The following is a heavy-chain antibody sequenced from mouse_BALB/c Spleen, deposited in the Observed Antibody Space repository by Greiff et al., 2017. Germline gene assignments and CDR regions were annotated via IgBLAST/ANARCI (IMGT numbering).Heavy chain of an antibody. V-gene: IGHV1S53*03. Sequence: QVQLKQSDTELVKPGASVKISCKASGYTFTDHAIHWVKQRPEQGLEWIGYISPGNGDIKYNEKFKGKATLTADKSSSTAYMQLNSLTSEDSAVYFCTFLTTATAWFAYWGQGTLVTVSA. J-gene: IGHJ3*01. CDR1: GYTFTDHA. CDR2: ISPGNGDI. CDR3: TFLTTATAWFAY. D-gene: IGHD1-2*01.